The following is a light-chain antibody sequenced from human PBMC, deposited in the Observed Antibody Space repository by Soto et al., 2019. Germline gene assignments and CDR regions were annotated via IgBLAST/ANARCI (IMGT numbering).Light chain of an antibody. V-gene: IGLV1-40*01. J-gene: IGLJ3*02. Sequence: QPVLTQPPSVSGAPGQRVTISCTGSSSNIGAGYDVHWYQHLPGTAPKLLIFGNSNRPSGVPDRFSGSKSGTSASLAITGLQPEDEADYYCQSYDTSLSAWVFGGGTKLTVL. CDR1: SSNIGAGYD. CDR3: QSYDTSLSAWV. CDR2: GNS.